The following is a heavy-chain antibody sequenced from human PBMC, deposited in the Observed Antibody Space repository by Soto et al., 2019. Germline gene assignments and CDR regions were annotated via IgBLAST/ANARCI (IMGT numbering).Heavy chain of an antibody. V-gene: IGHV3-33*01. CDR1: GFTFSSYG. J-gene: IGHJ4*02. Sequence: QVQLVESGGGVVQPGRSLRLSCAASGFTFSSYGMHWVRQAPGKGLEWVAVIWYDGSNKYYADSVKGRFTISRDNSKNTLYLQMNSLRAEDTAVYYCARAKGRFLEWHYYFDYWGQGTLVTVSS. D-gene: IGHD3-3*01. CDR2: IWYDGSNK. CDR3: ARAKGRFLEWHYYFDY.